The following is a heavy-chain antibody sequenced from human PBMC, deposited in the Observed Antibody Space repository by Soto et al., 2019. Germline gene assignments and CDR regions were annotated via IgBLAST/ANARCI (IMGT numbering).Heavy chain of an antibody. CDR1: GFTFSSYG. D-gene: IGHD3-3*01. Sequence: QVQLVESGGGVVQPGRSLRLSCAASGFTFSSYGMHWVRQAPGKGLEWVAVISYDGSNKYYADSVKGRFTISRDNSKNTLYLQMNSLRAEDTAVYYWTSRITIFGVVTQIGDYWGQGTLVTVSS. CDR2: ISYDGSNK. CDR3: TSRITIFGVVTQIGDY. V-gene: IGHV3-30*03. J-gene: IGHJ4*02.